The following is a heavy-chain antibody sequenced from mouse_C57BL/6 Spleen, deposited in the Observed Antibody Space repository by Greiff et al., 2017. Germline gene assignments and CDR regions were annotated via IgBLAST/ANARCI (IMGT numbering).Heavy chain of an antibody. J-gene: IGHJ2*01. CDR2: ISGGGGNT. Sequence: EVQGVESGGGLVKPGGSLKLSCAASGFTFSSYTMSWVRQTPEKRLEWVATISGGGGNTYYPDSVKGRFTISRDNAKNTLYLQMSSLRSEDTALYYCARHSDRTFFDYWGQGTTLTVSS. CDR3: ARHSDRTFFDY. CDR1: GFTFSSYT. V-gene: IGHV5-9*01.